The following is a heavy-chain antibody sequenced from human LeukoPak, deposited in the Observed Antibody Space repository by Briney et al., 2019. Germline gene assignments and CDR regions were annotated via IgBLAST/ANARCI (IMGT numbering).Heavy chain of an antibody. D-gene: IGHD3-10*01. V-gene: IGHV3-48*04. Sequence: GGSLRLSCAASGFTFSSYGMHWVRQAPGKGLEWVSYISSSGSTIYYADSVKGRFTISRDNAKNSLYLQMNSLRAEDTAVYYCASLPVWFLFDYXXQGXXXTVS. CDR2: ISSSGSTI. J-gene: IGHJ4*02. CDR1: GFTFSSYG. CDR3: ASLPVWFLFDY.